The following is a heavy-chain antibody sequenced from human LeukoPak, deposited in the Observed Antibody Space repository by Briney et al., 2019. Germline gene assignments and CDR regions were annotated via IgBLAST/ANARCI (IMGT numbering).Heavy chain of an antibody. CDR1: IHLKQPC. Sequence: PGGSLPQSRLGTRLIHLKQPCHEVGPPRGRELEFVSSISNTGGDTPYPSSVKGRFTISRANSKNTLYLQMGSLRAEDMAVYYCTRRDGYNYADYGGQGTLVTVS. CDR3: TRRDGYNYADY. V-gene: IGHV3-64*01. J-gene: IGHJ4*02. D-gene: IGHD5-24*01. CDR2: ISNTGGDT.